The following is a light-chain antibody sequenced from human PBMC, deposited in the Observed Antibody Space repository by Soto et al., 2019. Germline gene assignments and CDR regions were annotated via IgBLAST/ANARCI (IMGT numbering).Light chain of an antibody. CDR2: GAS. CDR1: QSVDRN. J-gene: IGKJ4*01. V-gene: IGKV3-15*01. Sequence: EIVITHSAAALSVSPGDGDTLSCRASQSVDRNLAWYQEKPGQTPRLLMYGASTRTTGIPDRFSGSGSGTEFTLTIISLQSEDAAVDYCKQSNDLPLTFNGGTKVDSK. CDR3: KQSNDLPLT.